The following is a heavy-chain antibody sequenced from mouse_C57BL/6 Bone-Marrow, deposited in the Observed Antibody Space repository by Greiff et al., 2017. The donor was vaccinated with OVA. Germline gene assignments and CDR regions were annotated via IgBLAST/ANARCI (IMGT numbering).Heavy chain of an antibody. V-gene: IGHV5-6*01. J-gene: IGHJ2*01. CDR3: AIFITTVFDY. CDR1: GFTFSSYG. CDR2: ISSGGSYT. Sequence: EVQLVESGGDLVKPGGSLKLSCAASGFTFSSYGMSWVRQTPDKRLEWVATISSGGSYTYYPDSVKGRFTISRDNAKNTLYLQMSSLKSEDTAMYYCAIFITTVFDYWGQGTTLTVSS. D-gene: IGHD1-1*01.